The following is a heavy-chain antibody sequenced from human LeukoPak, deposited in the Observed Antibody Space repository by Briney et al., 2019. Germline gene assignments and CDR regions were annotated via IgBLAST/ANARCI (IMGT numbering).Heavy chain of an antibody. V-gene: IGHV3-21*01. CDR1: RFTISYST. CDR3: AREVTGTAMVTDAFDI. Sequence: GGSLRLSCAASRFTISYSTLNWVRQAPGKGLEWVSSISSSSSYRYYADSVKGRFTISRDNAKNSLYLQMNSLRAEDTAVYYCAREVTGTAMVTDAFDIWGQGTMVTVSS. D-gene: IGHD5-18*01. CDR2: ISSSSSYR. J-gene: IGHJ3*02.